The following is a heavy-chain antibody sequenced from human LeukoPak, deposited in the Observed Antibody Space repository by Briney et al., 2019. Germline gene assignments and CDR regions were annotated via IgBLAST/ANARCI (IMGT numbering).Heavy chain of an antibody. CDR3: ASFSLDVVGAKFDY. D-gene: IGHD1-26*01. CDR2: IYYSGRT. CDR1: GGSISSYY. V-gene: IGHV4-59*08. J-gene: IGHJ4*02. Sequence: SETLSLTCTVPGGSISSYYWSWIRQPPGKGLEWMGYIYYSGRTNYNHSLMSRVTISVDTSKNQFSLKLSSVTAADTAVYYCASFSLDVVGAKFDYWGQGTLVTVSS.